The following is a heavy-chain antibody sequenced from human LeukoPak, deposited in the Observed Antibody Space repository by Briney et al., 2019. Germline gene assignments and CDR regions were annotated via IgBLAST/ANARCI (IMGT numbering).Heavy chain of an antibody. Sequence: SETLSLTCTVSGDSISSTSYYWGWIRQPPGKGLEWIGTISYTGSTYYNPSLKSRVTISLDTSNNQFSLRLSSVTAADTAVYYCARPAFSGSYGAFDYWGQGTLVTVSS. CDR2: ISYTGST. CDR3: ARPAFSGSYGAFDY. D-gene: IGHD1-26*01. V-gene: IGHV4-39*01. J-gene: IGHJ4*02. CDR1: GDSISSTSYY.